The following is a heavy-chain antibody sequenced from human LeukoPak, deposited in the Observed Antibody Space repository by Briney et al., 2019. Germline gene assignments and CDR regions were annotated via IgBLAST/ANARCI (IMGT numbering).Heavy chain of an antibody. CDR1: GFTVSSNY. J-gene: IGHJ4*02. D-gene: IGHD6-13*01. Sequence: GGSLRLSCLPSGFTVSSNYMTWVRQAPGTGLECVSVIYVGGTTYYADSVKDRFTTSRDNSKTTLYLQMNSLRAEDTAVYYCARGAAAGRGPAGYWGQGTLVTVSS. CDR2: IYVGGTT. CDR3: ARGAAAGRGPAGY. V-gene: IGHV3-66*01.